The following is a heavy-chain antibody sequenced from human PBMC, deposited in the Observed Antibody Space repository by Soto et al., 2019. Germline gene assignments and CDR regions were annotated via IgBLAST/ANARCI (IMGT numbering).Heavy chain of an antibody. CDR3: ASGIQLWLRRINNGYSG. CDR2: IIPMFGKA. D-gene: IGHD5-18*01. CDR1: GGTFSTYA. J-gene: IGHJ4*02. Sequence: QVQLVQSGAEVKKPESSVKVSCKAPGGTFSTYAISWVRQAPGQGLEWMGGIIPMFGKATYAQRFQDRVTITPDKSTNTVYMELSSLRSEDTAVYFCASGIQLWLRRINNGYSGWGQGTLVTVSS. V-gene: IGHV1-69*14.